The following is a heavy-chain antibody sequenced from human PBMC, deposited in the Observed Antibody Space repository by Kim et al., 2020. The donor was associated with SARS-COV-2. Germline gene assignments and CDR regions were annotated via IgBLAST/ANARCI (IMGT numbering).Heavy chain of an antibody. CDR1: GFTFSSYD. Sequence: GGSLRLSCAASGFTFSSYDMHWVRQATGKGLEWVSAIGTAGDTYYPGSVKGRFTISRENAKNSLYLQMNSLRAGDTAVYYCARAKAFYCSSTSCPPPSGHYYGMDVWGQGTTVTVSS. CDR3: ARAKAFYCSSTSCPPPSGHYYGMDV. CDR2: IGTAGDT. J-gene: IGHJ6*02. D-gene: IGHD2-2*01. V-gene: IGHV3-13*04.